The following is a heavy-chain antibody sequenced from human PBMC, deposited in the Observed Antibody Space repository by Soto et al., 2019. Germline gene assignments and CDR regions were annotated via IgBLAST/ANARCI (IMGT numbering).Heavy chain of an antibody. Sequence: GGSLRLSCAASGFTFSSYAMHWVRQAPGKGLEWVAVISYDGSNKYYADSVKGRFTISRDNSKNTLYLQMNSLRAEDTAVYYCARDVYYYGSGSYYEIDYWGQGTLVTVSS. J-gene: IGHJ4*02. CDR3: ARDVYYYGSGSYYEIDY. V-gene: IGHV3-30-3*01. CDR2: ISYDGSNK. CDR1: GFTFSSYA. D-gene: IGHD3-10*01.